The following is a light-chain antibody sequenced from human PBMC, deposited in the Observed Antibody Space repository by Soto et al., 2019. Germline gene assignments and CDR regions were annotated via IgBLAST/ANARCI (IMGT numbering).Light chain of an antibody. V-gene: IGKV3-15*01. J-gene: IGKJ1*01. CDR2: GAS. CDR3: QQYDNWPPWT. CDR1: QSVSSN. Sequence: EIVLTQSPATLSVSLVESATLSCRPSQSVSSNLAWYQQKPGQAPRLLIYGASTRASGIPARFSGGGSGTEFTLTISSLQSEDIAVYHCQQYDNWPPWTFGQGTKVDIK.